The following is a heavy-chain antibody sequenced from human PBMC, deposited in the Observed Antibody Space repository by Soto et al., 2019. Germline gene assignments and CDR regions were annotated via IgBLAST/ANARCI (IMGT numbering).Heavy chain of an antibody. J-gene: IGHJ4*02. CDR1: GFTFSSYA. CDR3: AKPGLVGLMTTPTFDY. CDR2: ISGSGGST. D-gene: IGHD4-17*01. Sequence: EVQLLESGGGLVQPGGSLRLSCAASGFTFSSYAMSWVRQAPGKGLEWVSAISGSGGSTYYADSVKGRFTISRDNSKNTLYLQMNSLRAEDTAVYYCAKPGLVGLMTTPTFDYWGQGTLVTVSS. V-gene: IGHV3-23*01.